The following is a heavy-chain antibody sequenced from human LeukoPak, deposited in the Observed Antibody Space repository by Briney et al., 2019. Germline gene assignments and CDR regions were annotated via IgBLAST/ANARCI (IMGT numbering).Heavy chain of an antibody. V-gene: IGHV1-2*02. CDR3: ARGCGGDCYSGY. J-gene: IGHJ4*02. D-gene: IGHD2-21*02. CDR2: INPNSGDT. CDR1: GYTFTGYY. Sequence: ASVKVSCKASGYTFTGYYMHWVRQAPGQGLEWMGWINPNSGDTNYAQKFQGRVTMTRDTSISTAYMELSRLRSDDTAVYYCARGCGGDCYSGYWGQGTLVTVSS.